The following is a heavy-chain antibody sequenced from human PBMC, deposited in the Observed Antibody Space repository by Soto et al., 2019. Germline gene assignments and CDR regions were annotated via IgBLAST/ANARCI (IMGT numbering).Heavy chain of an antibody. CDR1: GGSISSYY. CDR3: ARTKYYDFWSGYSYYFDY. J-gene: IGHJ4*02. V-gene: IGHV4-4*07. Sequence: PSETLSLTCTVSGGSISSYYWSWTRQPAGKGLEWIGRIYTSGSTNYNPSLKSRVTMSVDTSKNQFSLKLSSVTAADTAVYYCARTKYYDFWSGYSYYFDYWGQGTLVTVSS. D-gene: IGHD3-3*01. CDR2: IYTSGST.